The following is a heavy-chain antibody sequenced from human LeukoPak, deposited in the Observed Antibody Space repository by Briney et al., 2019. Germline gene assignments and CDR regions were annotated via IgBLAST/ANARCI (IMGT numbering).Heavy chain of an antibody. CDR1: GYTFTSYG. CDR2: ISAYNSNT. Sequence: ASVKVSCKASGYTFTSYGISWVRQAPGQGLEWMGWISAYNSNTNYAQKLQGRVTMTTDTSTSTAYMELRSLRSDDTAVYYCARDLEWELRPGTFDYWGQGTLVTVSS. D-gene: IGHD1-26*01. J-gene: IGHJ4*02. CDR3: ARDLEWELRPGTFDY. V-gene: IGHV1-18*01.